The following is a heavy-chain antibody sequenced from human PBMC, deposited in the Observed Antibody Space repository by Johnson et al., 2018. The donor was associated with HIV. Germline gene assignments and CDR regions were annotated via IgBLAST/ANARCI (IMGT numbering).Heavy chain of an antibody. V-gene: IGHV3-30*03. CDR1: GFTFRSYG. J-gene: IGHJ3*02. Sequence: QVQLVESGGGVVQPGRSLRLSCAASGFTFRSYGMHWVRQAPGKGLEWVAFVSYDGSNKYYADSVKGRFTISRDNSKNTLYLQMNSLRAEDTAVYYCARGGGWATDAFGIWGQGTMVTVSS. CDR2: VSYDGSNK. D-gene: IGHD5-12*01. CDR3: ARGGGWATDAFGI.